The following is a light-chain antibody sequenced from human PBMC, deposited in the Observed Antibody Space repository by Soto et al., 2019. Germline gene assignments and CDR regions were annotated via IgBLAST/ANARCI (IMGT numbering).Light chain of an antibody. Sequence: DIQMTQSPSTLSGSEGDRVTITCRASQTISSWLAWYQQKPGKAPKLLIYKASTLKSGVPSRFSGSGSGTEFTLTISSLQPDDFATYYCQHYNSYSEAFGQGTRWIS. CDR2: KAS. CDR3: QHYNSYSEA. V-gene: IGKV1-5*03. CDR1: QTISSW. J-gene: IGKJ1*01.